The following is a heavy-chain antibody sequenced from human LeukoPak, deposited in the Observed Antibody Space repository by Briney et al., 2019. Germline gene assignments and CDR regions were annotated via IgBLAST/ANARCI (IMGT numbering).Heavy chain of an antibody. V-gene: IGHV1-2*02. CDR2: INPNSGDT. CDR1: GYSFTDYY. CDR3: ARGEQWLIRY. J-gene: IGHJ4*02. Sequence: GASVKVSCKASGYSFTDYYIHWVRQAPGQGLEWMGWINPNSGDTSYAQNFHGRVTMTRDWSINTAYLEVSSVKSDDTVVFYCARGEQWLIRYWGQGTPVTVSS. D-gene: IGHD6-19*01.